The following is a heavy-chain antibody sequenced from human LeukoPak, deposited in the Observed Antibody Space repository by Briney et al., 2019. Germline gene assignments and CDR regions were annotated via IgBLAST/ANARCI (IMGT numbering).Heavy chain of an antibody. CDR3: AKKGQADDNGKPD. J-gene: IGHJ4*02. CDR2: ISYDGSNK. Sequence: PGGSLRLSCAAPGFTFSSYGMHWVRQAPGKGLEWVAVISYDGSNKYYADSVKGRFTISRDNSKNTLYLQMNSLRAEDTAVYYCAKKGQADDNGKPDWGQGTLVTVSS. CDR1: GFTFSSYG. V-gene: IGHV3-30*18. D-gene: IGHD1-1*01.